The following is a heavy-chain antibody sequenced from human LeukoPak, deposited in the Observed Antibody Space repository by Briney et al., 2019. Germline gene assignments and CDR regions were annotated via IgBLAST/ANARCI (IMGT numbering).Heavy chain of an antibody. Sequence: PGGSLRLSCAASGFTFSSYSMNWVRQAPGKGLEWVSSISSSSSYIYYADSVKGRFTISRDNAKNSLYLQMNSLRAEDTAVYYCARVSDSGWYKGAFDIWGQGTMVTVSS. CDR3: ARVSDSGWYKGAFDI. D-gene: IGHD6-19*01. V-gene: IGHV3-21*01. J-gene: IGHJ3*02. CDR1: GFTFSSYS. CDR2: ISSSSSYI.